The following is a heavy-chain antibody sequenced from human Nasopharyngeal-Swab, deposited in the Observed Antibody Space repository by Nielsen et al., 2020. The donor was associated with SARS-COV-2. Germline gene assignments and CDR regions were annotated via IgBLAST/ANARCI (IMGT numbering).Heavy chain of an antibody. CDR3: ARGGSYDFWSGYCFDY. J-gene: IGHJ4*02. CDR2: INSDGSST. CDR1: GFTFSSYW. D-gene: IGHD3-3*01. V-gene: IGHV3-74*01. Sequence: GESLKISCAAFGFTFSSYWMHWVRQAPGKGLVWVSRINSDGSSTSYADSVKGRFTISRDNAKNTLYLQMNSLRAEDTAVYYCARGGSYDFWSGYCFDYWGQGTLVTVSS.